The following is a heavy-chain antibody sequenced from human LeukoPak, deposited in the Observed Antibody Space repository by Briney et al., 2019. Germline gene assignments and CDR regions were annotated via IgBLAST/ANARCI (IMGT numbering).Heavy chain of an antibody. D-gene: IGHD6-13*01. J-gene: IGHJ4*02. CDR3: ARESYPRITTAADGSDY. CDR2: IIPIFDTA. Sequence: SVKVSCKASGYTFTGYYMHWVRQAPGQGLEWMGGIIPIFDTANYAQKFQGRVTITADESTSTTYMELSSLRSEDTAVYYCARESYPRITTAADGSDYWGQGTLVTVSS. CDR1: GYTFTGYY. V-gene: IGHV1-69*13.